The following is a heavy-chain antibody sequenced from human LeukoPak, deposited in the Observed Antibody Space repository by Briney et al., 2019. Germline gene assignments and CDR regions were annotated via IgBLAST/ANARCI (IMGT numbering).Heavy chain of an antibody. V-gene: IGHV4-59*12. CDR2: SHYTGRT. CDR3: ARGDYYAGGGRNWFDP. J-gene: IGHJ5*02. CDR1: AGSIRSFH. Sequence: SETLSLTCTVSAGSIRSFHWNWVRQPLGKGLEWIGYSHYTGRTDYNPSLKSRVTLSVDASKNQFSLGLTSVTAADTAVYYCARGDYYAGGGRNWFDPWGHGTLVTVSS. D-gene: IGHD3-16*01.